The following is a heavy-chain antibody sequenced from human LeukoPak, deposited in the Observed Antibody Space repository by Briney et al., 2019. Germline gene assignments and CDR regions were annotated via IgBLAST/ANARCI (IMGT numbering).Heavy chain of an antibody. V-gene: IGHV1-46*01. CDR2: INPSDGST. Sequence: GASVKVSCTASGYTFTGYYMHWVRQAPGQGLEWMGIINPSDGSTNYAQKFQGRVTMTRDTSTSTVYMELSSLRSEDTALYYCARGPWHYFDYWGQGTLVTVSS. J-gene: IGHJ4*02. CDR3: ARGPWHYFDY. CDR1: GYTFTGYY.